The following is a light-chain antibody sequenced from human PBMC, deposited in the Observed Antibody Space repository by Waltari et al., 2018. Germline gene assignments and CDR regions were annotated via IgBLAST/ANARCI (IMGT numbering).Light chain of an antibody. CDR3: QHYVRLPAT. V-gene: IGKV3-20*01. Sequence: EIVLTQSPGTLSLSPGARATLSCRASQSVSRALAWYQHKPGQAPRLLIYGTSNRATGIPDRFSGSGSGTDFSLTISRLEPEDVAVYFCQHYVRLPATFGQGTKVEIK. CDR2: GTS. J-gene: IGKJ1*01. CDR1: QSVSRA.